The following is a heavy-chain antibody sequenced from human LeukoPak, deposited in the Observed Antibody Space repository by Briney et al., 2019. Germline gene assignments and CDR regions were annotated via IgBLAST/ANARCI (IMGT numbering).Heavy chain of an antibody. Sequence: GGSLRLSCVASGFTFSSYWMTWVRQAPGKGLEWVANMRQDGNEKYYVDSVRGRFTISRDNAKNSLYLQMNSLRAEDTAVYYCARDHYGSGSYYYDYWGQGTLVTVSS. V-gene: IGHV3-7*01. CDR1: GFTFSSYW. CDR2: MRQDGNEK. CDR3: ARDHYGSGSYYYDY. J-gene: IGHJ4*02. D-gene: IGHD3-10*01.